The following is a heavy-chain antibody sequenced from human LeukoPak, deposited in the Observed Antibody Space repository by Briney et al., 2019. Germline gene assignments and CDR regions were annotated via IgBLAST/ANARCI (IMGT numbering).Heavy chain of an antibody. CDR2: IKNKADGETT. V-gene: IGHV3-15*01. CDR1: GFTFTNAW. Sequence: GSLRLSCAASGFTFTNAWVAWVRQAPGKGLEWVGRIKNKADGETTDHAAPVKGRFTVSRDDSKNTLYLQMNSLKTEDTAVYYCTTDHNYYYYYMDVWGKGTTVTVSS. CDR3: TTDHNYYYYYMDV. J-gene: IGHJ6*03.